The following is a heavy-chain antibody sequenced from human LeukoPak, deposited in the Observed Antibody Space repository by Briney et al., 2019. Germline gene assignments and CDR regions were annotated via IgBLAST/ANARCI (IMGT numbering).Heavy chain of an antibody. D-gene: IGHD4-17*01. Sequence: SVKVSCKASGGTFSSYAISWVRQAPGQGLERMGRIIPILGIANYAQKFQGRVTITADKSTSTACMELSSPRSEDTAVYYCARDNYGDYAFDYWGQGTLVTVSS. J-gene: IGHJ4*02. V-gene: IGHV1-69*04. CDR1: GGTFSSYA. CDR2: IIPILGIA. CDR3: ARDNYGDYAFDY.